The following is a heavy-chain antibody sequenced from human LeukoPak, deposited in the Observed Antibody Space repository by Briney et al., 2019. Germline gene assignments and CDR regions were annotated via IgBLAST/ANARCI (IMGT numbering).Heavy chain of an antibody. V-gene: IGHV3-23*01. CDR3: AKEGKQWLVSLGWFDP. D-gene: IGHD6-19*01. J-gene: IGHJ5*02. Sequence: PGGSLRLSCAASGFTFSSYAMSWVRQAPGKGLEWVSAISGSGGSTYYADSVKGRFTISRDNSKNTLYLQMNSLRAEDTAVYYCAKEGKQWLVSLGWFDPWGQGTLVTVSS. CDR2: ISGSGGST. CDR1: GFTFSSYA.